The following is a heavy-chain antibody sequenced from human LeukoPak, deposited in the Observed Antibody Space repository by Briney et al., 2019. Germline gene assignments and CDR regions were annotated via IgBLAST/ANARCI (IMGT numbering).Heavy chain of an antibody. J-gene: IGHJ4*02. D-gene: IGHD4-17*01. V-gene: IGHV3-30*03. CDR2: ISYGGSNK. CDR3: ARDFYGDFSKFDS. Sequence: GGSLRLSCAASGFTFSSYGMHWVRQAPGKGLEWVAVISYGGSNKYYADSVKGRFTISRDNSKNTLYLQMNSLRAEDTAVYYCARDFYGDFSKFDSWGQGTLVTVSS. CDR1: GFTFSSYG.